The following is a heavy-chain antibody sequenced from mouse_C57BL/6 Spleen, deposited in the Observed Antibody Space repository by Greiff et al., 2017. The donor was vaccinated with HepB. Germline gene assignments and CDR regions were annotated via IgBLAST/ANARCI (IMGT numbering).Heavy chain of an antibody. J-gene: IGHJ2*01. CDR3: TAGGLGYFDY. D-gene: IGHD4-1*01. CDR1: GFTFSNYW. V-gene: IGHV6-3*01. CDR2: IRLKSDNYAT. Sequence: EVKLMESGGGLVQPGGSMKLSCVASGFTFSNYWMNWVRQSPEKGLEWVAQIRLKSDNYATHYAESVKGRFTISRDDSKSSVYLQMNNLRAEDTGIYYCTAGGLGYFDYWGQGTTLTVSS.